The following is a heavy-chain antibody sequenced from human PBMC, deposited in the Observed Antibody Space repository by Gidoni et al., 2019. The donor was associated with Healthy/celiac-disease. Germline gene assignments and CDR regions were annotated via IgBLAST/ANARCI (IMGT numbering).Heavy chain of an antibody. D-gene: IGHD6-19*01. J-gene: IGHJ3*02. CDR3: ARRIAVAGTGAFDT. CDR2: SYPSDSDT. V-gene: IGHV5-51*01. CDR1: GYYFTSYW. Sequence: EVQLGQPGAEVKKPGEPLKISWMGSGYYFTSYWIGWVRQMPGKGLEWMGISYPSDSDTTYSPSFKGQVTISTDKSISTAYLQWSSLKAADTAMYYCARRIAVAGTGAFDTWGQGTMVTVSS.